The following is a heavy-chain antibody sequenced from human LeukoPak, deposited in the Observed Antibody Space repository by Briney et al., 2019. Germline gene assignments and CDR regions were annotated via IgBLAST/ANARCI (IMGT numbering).Heavy chain of an antibody. D-gene: IGHD1-1*01. CDR2: ISRDGATT. V-gene: IGHV3-74*01. CDR3: GRLLDSDY. CDR1: GFTFRNYW. Sequence: GGSLRLSCAASGFTFRNYWMHWVRQAPGKGLVWVSRISRDGATTHYAGSVKRRFPISRANAKNMVYLQMDSLSAEDTAVYYCGRLLDSDYWGQGTLVTVSS. J-gene: IGHJ4*02.